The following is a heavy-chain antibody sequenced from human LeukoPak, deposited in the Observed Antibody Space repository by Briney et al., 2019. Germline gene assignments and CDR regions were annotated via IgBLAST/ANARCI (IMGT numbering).Heavy chain of an antibody. CDR1: GFTFSSSS. D-gene: IGHD3-10*01. CDR2: ISIRNGYI. CDR3: ARAYLWFGELFFFDI. Sequence: GGSLRLSCAASGFTFSSSSMNWVRQAPGKGLEWVSSISIRNGYINSADSVKGRFTISRDNAKNSLYLQMNSLRAEDTAVYYCARAYLWFGELFFFDIWGQGTVVTVSS. V-gene: IGHV3-21*01. J-gene: IGHJ3*02.